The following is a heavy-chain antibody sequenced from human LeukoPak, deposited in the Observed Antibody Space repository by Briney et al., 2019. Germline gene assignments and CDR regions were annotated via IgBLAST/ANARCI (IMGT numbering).Heavy chain of an antibody. CDR1: GGTFSSYA. Sequence: SVKVSCKASGGTFSSYAISWVRQAPGQGLEWMGGIIPIFSTANYAQKFQGRVTITADESTSTAYMELSSLRSEDTAVYYCARDEEYSSSWYVYWGQGTLVTVSS. J-gene: IGHJ4*02. D-gene: IGHD6-13*01. CDR2: IIPIFSTA. CDR3: ARDEEYSSSWYVY. V-gene: IGHV1-69*13.